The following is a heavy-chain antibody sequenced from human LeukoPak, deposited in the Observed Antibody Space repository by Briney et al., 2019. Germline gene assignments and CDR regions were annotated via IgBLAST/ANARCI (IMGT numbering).Heavy chain of an antibody. J-gene: IGHJ5*02. CDR2: IKQDGGEQ. CDR3: ARGNIGIS. V-gene: IGHV3-7*01. D-gene: IGHD3-10*01. Sequence: GGSLRLSCAASGFTFRSYWMSWVRQAPGKGLEWVANIKQDGGEQAYVDSVKGRFTFSRDNAKKSLYLQMNSLRAEDTAVYYCARGNIGISWGQGTLVTVSS. CDR1: GFTFRSYW.